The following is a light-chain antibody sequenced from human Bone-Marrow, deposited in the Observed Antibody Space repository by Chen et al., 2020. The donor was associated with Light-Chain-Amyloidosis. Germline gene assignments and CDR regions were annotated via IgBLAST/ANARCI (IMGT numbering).Light chain of an antibody. Sequence: QSALTQPASVSGSPGQSITISCTGTSSDVGGDNHVSWYQQHPDKAPKLMIYEVTNRPSWVPARFSCSKSDNTASLTLSGLQTEDEADYFCSSYTITNTLVFGSGTRVTVL. J-gene: IGLJ1*01. V-gene: IGLV2-14*01. CDR1: SSDVGGDNH. CDR2: EVT. CDR3: SSYTITNTLV.